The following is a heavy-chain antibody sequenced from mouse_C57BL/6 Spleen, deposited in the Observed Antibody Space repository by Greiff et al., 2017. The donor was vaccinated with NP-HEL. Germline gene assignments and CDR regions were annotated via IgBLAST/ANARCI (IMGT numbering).Heavy chain of an antibody. Sequence: VQLQQPGAELVKPGASVKLSCKASGYTFTSYWMQWVKQRPGQGLEWIGEIDPSDSYTNYNQKFKGQATLTVDTSSSTAYMQLSSLTSEDSAVYYCARMRKDYGAMDYWGQGTSVTVSS. V-gene: IGHV1-50*01. J-gene: IGHJ4*01. D-gene: IGHD1-1*01. CDR3: ARMRKDYGAMDY. CDR2: IDPSDSYT. CDR1: GYTFTSYW.